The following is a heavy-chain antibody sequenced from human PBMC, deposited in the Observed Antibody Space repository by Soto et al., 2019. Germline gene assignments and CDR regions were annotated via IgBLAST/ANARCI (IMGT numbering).Heavy chain of an antibody. J-gene: IGHJ4*02. V-gene: IGHV1-69*08. D-gene: IGHD2-21*02. CDR1: GGTFSSYT. CDR3: ARDSVYCGGDCYPDY. Sequence: QVQLVQSGAEVKKPGSSVKVSCKASGGTFSSYTISWVRQAPGQGLEWMGRIIPILGIANYAQKFQGRGTITADKSTSTAYMELSSLRSEDTAVYYCARDSVYCGGDCYPDYWGQGTLVTVSS. CDR2: IIPILGIA.